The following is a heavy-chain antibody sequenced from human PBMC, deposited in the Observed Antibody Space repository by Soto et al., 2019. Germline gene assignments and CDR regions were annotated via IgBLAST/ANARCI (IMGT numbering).Heavy chain of an antibody. V-gene: IGHV3-30*18. Sequence: QVHLVESGGGVVQPGRSLRLSCTASGFTFSSHGMQWVRQAPGKGLEWVAVIGRDGSISHYTDSLRGRCTVSRDNSKNTLYVQMNSLRAEDTAVYYCAKEFRHDNWFFEHWGQGTLVTVSS. CDR1: GFTFSSHG. CDR3: AKEFRHDNWFFEH. D-gene: IGHD3-22*01. J-gene: IGHJ4*02. CDR2: IGRDGSIS.